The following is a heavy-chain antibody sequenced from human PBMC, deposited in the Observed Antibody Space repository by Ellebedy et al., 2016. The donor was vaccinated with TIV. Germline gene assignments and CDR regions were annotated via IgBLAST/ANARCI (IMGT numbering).Heavy chain of an antibody. CDR2: ISGSGGST. V-gene: IGHV3-23*01. D-gene: IGHD3-3*01. CDR3: AKVAHYDFWSGYYTFDC. CDR1: GFTFSSYA. Sequence: GESLKISCAASGFTFSSYAMSCVRQAPGKRLEWVSGISGSGGSTYYAHSVKGRFTISRDNSKNPLYLQMNSLRAEDTAVYYCAKVAHYDFWSGYYTFDCWGQGTLVTVSS. J-gene: IGHJ5*01.